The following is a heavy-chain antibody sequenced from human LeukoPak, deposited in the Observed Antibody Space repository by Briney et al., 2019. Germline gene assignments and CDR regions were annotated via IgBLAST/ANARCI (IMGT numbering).Heavy chain of an antibody. V-gene: IGHV1-2*02. CDR2: SNPNSGGT. Sequence: GASVTVSCKASGYTFTGYYMHWVRQAPGQGLELMGWSNPNSGGTNYAQKFQGRVTMTRDTSIRTAYMELSRLRSDDTAVYYCAREASRNPVGAFDIWGQGTMVTVSS. J-gene: IGHJ3*02. CDR1: GYTFTGYY. D-gene: IGHD1-14*01. CDR3: AREASRNPVGAFDI.